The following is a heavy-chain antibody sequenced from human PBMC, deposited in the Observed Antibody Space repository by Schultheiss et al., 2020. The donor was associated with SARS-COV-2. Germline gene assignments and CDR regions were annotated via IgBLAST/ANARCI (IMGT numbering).Heavy chain of an antibody. Sequence: SETLSLTCAVYGGSFSGYYWSWIRQPPGKGLEWIGYIYYSGSTYYNPSLKSRVTISVDTSKNQFSLKLSSVTAADTAVYYCASRMISAGALDVWGQGTMVTVSS. CDR1: GGSFSGYY. CDR2: IYYSGST. J-gene: IGHJ3*01. D-gene: IGHD3-16*01. CDR3: ASRMISAGALDV. V-gene: IGHV4-34*09.